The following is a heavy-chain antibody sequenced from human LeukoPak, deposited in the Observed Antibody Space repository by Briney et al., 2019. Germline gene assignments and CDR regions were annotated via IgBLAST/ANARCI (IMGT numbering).Heavy chain of an antibody. CDR3: ARDRQENSSSWYSGTREDHWFDP. D-gene: IGHD6-13*01. Sequence: SETLSLTCTVSGGSVSSGSYYWSWIRQPPGKGLEWIGYIYYSGSTNYNPSLKSRVTISVDTSKIQFSLKLDSVTAAHTAVYYGARDRQENSSSWYSGTREDHWFDPWGQGTLVTVSS. V-gene: IGHV4-61*01. CDR1: GGSVSSGSYY. CDR2: IYYSGST. J-gene: IGHJ5*02.